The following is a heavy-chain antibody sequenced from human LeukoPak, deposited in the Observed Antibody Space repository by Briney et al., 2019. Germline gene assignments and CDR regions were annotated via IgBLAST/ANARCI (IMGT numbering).Heavy chain of an antibody. V-gene: IGHV4-39*07. J-gene: IGHJ4*02. CDR2: IYYSGRT. CDR3: ARAGGYGLIDY. CDR1: GGSITSSNYY. Sequence: TSSETLSLTCTVSGGSITSSNYYWGWIRQPPGKGLEFIGYIYYSGRTHYNPSLKSRVTVSLDTSKNLFSLKLSSVTAADTAVYYCARAGGYGLIDYWGQGTMVTVSS. D-gene: IGHD5-18*01.